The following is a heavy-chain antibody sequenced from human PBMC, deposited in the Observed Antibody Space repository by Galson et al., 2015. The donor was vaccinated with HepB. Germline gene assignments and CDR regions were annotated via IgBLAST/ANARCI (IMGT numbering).Heavy chain of an antibody. J-gene: IGHJ6*02. V-gene: IGHV1-18*04. CDR2: ISAYNGNT. CDR1: GYTFTSYG. Sequence: SVKVSCKASGYTFTSYGISWVRQAPGQGLEWMGWISAYNGNTNYAQKLQGRVTMTTDTSTSTAYMELRSLRSDDTAVYYCARGGGYYDFWSDYGMDVWGQGTTVTVSS. CDR3: ARGGGYYDFWSDYGMDV. D-gene: IGHD3-3*01.